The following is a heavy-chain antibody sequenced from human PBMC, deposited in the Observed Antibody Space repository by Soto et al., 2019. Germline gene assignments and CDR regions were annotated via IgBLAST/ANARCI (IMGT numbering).Heavy chain of an antibody. CDR2: INAYNGNT. CDR3: ATGGTPFDS. J-gene: IGHJ4*02. V-gene: IGHV1-18*01. Sequence: QVQLVQSGAEVKKPGASVKVSCKASGYTFTNFGISWVRQAPGQGLEWMGWINAYNGNTNYAQNFQGRVTMTTDKSTSTAYLELRSRGSYDTAVYYCATGGTPFDSSGQGNLVTVSS. CDR1: GYTFTNFG. D-gene: IGHD3-16*01.